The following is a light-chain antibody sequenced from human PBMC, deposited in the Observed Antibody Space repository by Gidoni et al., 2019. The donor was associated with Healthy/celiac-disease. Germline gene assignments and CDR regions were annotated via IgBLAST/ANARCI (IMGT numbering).Light chain of an antibody. CDR2: WAS. CDR3: QQYYSAPWT. J-gene: IGKJ1*01. V-gene: IGKV4-1*01. CDR1: QSVLYSSNNKNY. Sequence: DIVMTQSPDSRPVSLGERATINCKSSQSVLYSSNNKNYLAWYQQKPGQPPKLLIYWASTRESGVPDRFSGSGSGTDFTLTISSLQAEDVAVYFCQQYYSAPWTFGQGTKVEIE.